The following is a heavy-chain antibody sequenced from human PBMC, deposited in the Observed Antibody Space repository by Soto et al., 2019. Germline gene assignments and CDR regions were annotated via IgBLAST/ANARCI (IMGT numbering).Heavy chain of an antibody. CDR2: IYPGDSDT. V-gene: IGHV5-51*01. Sequence: PGESLKISCKGSGYSFTSYWIGWVRQMPGKGLEWMGIIYPGDSDTRYSPSFQGQVTISADKSISTAYLQWSSLKASDTAMYYCARYPLDYYDSSGYLDYWGQGTLVTVSS. CDR3: ARYPLDYYDSSGYLDY. J-gene: IGHJ4*02. D-gene: IGHD3-22*01. CDR1: GYSFTSYW.